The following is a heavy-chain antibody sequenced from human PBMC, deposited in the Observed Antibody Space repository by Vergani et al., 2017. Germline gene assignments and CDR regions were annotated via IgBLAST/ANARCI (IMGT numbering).Heavy chain of an antibody. J-gene: IGHJ4*02. D-gene: IGHD3-22*01. V-gene: IGHV1-8*01. CDR1: GYTFTSYD. CDR2: MNPNSGNT. Sequence: QVQLVQSGAEVKKPGASVKVSCKASGYTFTSYDINWVRQATGQGLEWMGWMNPNSGNTGYAQKFKGRVTMTRNTSISRAYLERSSLRSEDTAVYYCAIDSSYYDSVGDFDYWGQGTLVTVSS. CDR3: AIDSSYYDSVGDFDY.